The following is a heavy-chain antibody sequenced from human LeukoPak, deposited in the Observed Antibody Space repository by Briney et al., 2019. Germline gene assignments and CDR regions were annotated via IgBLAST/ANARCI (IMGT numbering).Heavy chain of an antibody. J-gene: IGHJ3*02. Sequence: ASVKVSCKASGYTFTGYYMHWVRQAPGQGLEWMGWINPNSGNTGYAQRFQGRVTMTRNTSISTADMELSSLRSEDTAVYYCARGLRYCSGGSCYSEDAFDIWGQGTMVTVSS. V-gene: IGHV1-8*02. D-gene: IGHD2-15*01. CDR3: ARGLRYCSGGSCYSEDAFDI. CDR2: INPNSGNT. CDR1: GYTFTGYY.